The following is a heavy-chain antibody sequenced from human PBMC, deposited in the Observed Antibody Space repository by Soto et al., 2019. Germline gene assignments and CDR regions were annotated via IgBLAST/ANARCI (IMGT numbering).Heavy chain of an antibody. V-gene: IGHV4-34*01. CDR3: ARGRRTTVTIDY. D-gene: IGHD4-17*01. Sequence: ASETLSVTCAVYGGSFSGYYWSWIRQPPGKGLEWIGEVNHSGSTNCNPSLKSRVTISVDTSKNQFSLKLSSVTAADTAVYYCARGRRTTVTIDYWGQGTLVTVSS. CDR1: GGSFSGYY. CDR2: VNHSGST. J-gene: IGHJ4*02.